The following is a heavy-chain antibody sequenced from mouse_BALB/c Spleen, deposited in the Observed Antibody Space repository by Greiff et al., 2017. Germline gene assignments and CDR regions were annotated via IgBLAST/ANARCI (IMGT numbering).Heavy chain of an antibody. D-gene: IGHD2-4*01. J-gene: IGHJ3*01. CDR2: IDPANGNT. CDR3: ARPTMITTGFAY. CDR1: GFNIKDTY. Sequence: VHVKQSGAELVKPGASVKLSCTASGFNIKDTYMHWVKQRPEQGLEWIGRIDPANGNTKYDPKFQGKATITADTSSNTAYLQLSSLTSEDTAVYYGARPTMITTGFAYWGQGTLVTVSA. V-gene: IGHV14-3*02.